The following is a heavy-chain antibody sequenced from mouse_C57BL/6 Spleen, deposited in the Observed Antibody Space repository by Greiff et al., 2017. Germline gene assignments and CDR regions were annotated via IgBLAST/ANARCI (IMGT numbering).Heavy chain of an antibody. CDR1: GYSITSGYD. J-gene: IGHJ3*01. CDR3: ARDDGYYEAY. D-gene: IGHD2-3*01. CDR2: ISYSGST. Sequence: VQLKQSGPGMVKPSQSLSLTCTVTGYSITSGYDWHWIRHFPGNKLEWMGYISYSGSTNYNPSLKSRISITHDTSKNHFFLKLNSVTTEDTATYYCARDDGYYEAYWGQGTLVTVSA. V-gene: IGHV3-1*01.